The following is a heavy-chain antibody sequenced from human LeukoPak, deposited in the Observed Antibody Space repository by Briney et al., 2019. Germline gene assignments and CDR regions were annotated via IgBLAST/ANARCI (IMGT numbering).Heavy chain of an antibody. CDR3: ARVFGGISDYSGYDCCASYYMDV. D-gene: IGHD5-12*01. CDR2: IYYSGST. Sequence: SETLSLTCTVSGGSISSSSYYWGWIRQPPGKGLEWIGSIYYSGSTYYNPSLKSRVTISVDTSKNQFSLKLSSVTAADTAVYYCARVFGGISDYSGYDCCASYYMDVWGKGTTVTVSS. V-gene: IGHV4-39*07. CDR1: GGSISSSSYY. J-gene: IGHJ6*03.